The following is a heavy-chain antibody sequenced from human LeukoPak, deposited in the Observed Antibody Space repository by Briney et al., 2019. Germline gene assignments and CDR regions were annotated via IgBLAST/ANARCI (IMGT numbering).Heavy chain of an antibody. D-gene: IGHD1-1*01. V-gene: IGHV1-24*01. J-gene: IGHJ4*02. Sequence: GASVKVSCKVSGYTLTELSMHWVRQAPGKGLEWMGGFDPEDGETIYAQKFQGRVTMTEDTSTDTAYMELSSLRSEDTAVYYCATVLKIGGWNDGLWVRRFDYWGQGTLVTVSS. CDR3: ATVLKIGGWNDGLWVRRFDY. CDR2: FDPEDGET. CDR1: GYTLTELS.